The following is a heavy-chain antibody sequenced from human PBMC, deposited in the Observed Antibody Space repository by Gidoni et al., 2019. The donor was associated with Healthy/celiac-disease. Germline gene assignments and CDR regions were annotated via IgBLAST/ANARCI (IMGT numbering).Heavy chain of an antibody. Sequence: PGQGLKWMGGIIPIFGTANYAQKFQGRVTITADESTGTAYMELSSLRSEDTAVYYCARDSAYCGGDCYDGVFDYWG. J-gene: IGHJ4*01. CDR2: IIPIFGTA. CDR3: ARDSAYCGGDCYDGVFDY. D-gene: IGHD2-21*02. V-gene: IGHV1-69*01.